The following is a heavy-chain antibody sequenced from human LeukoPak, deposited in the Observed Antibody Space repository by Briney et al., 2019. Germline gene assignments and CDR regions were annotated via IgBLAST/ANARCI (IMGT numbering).Heavy chain of an antibody. CDR1: GFTFSSYW. CDR2: IKQDGSEK. Sequence: GGSLRLSCAASGFTFSSYWMSWVRQAPGKGLEWVANIKQDGSEKYYVDSVKGRFTISRDNAKNSLYLQMNSLRAEDTAVYYCARASRRVIRYFDWLPPGHYDYWGQGTLVTVSS. D-gene: IGHD3-9*01. J-gene: IGHJ4*02. V-gene: IGHV3-7*01. CDR3: ARASRRVIRYFDWLPPGHYDY.